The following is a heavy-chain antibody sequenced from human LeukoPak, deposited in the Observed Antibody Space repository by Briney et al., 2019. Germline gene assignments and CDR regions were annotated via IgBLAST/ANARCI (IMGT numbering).Heavy chain of an antibody. J-gene: IGHJ4*02. CDR2: IYSGGST. CDR3: VRVGYSYGYGDWNHFDY. Sequence: PGGSLRLSCAASGFTVSSNYMSWVRQAPGKGPEWVSIIYSGGSTYYADSVKGRFTISRDNSKNTLYFQMNSLRAEDTAVYFCVRVGYSYGYGDWNHFDYWGQGTLVTVSS. D-gene: IGHD5-18*01. CDR1: GFTVSSNY. V-gene: IGHV3-66*02.